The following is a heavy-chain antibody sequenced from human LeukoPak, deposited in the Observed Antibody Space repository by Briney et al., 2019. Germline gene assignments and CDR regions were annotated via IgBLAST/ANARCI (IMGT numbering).Heavy chain of an antibody. CDR2: TSYDGSSK. J-gene: IGHJ4*02. D-gene: IGHD3-22*01. Sequence: GGSLRLSCAASGFTFNSYVMHWVRQTPGKGLEWVAGTSYDGSSKYYADSVKGRFTISRDNSKNTLYLQMNSLRTEDTAVYYCARDAGIRYYYDSSAYYPDDYWGQGTLVTVSS. CDR1: GFTFNSYV. CDR3: ARDAGIRYYYDSSAYYPDDY. V-gene: IGHV3-30-3*01.